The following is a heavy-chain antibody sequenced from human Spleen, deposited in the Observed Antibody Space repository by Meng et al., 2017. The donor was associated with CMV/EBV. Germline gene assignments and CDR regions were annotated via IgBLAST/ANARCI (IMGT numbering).Heavy chain of an antibody. Sequence: SETLSLTCTVSGGSVSSGSYYWSWLRQPPGKGLEWIGYISYIGSTNYNPSLKSRATISADTSKNQFSLKLSSVTAADTAVYYCARDGLHYYDSSSLWGQGTLVTVSS. CDR3: ARDGLHYYDSSSL. CDR1: GGSVSSGSYY. V-gene: IGHV4-61*01. CDR2: ISYIGST. J-gene: IGHJ4*02. D-gene: IGHD3-22*01.